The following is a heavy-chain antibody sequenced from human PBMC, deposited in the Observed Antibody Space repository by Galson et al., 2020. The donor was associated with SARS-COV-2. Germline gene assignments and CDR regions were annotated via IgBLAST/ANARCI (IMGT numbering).Heavy chain of an antibody. Sequence: ASVKVSCKASGYTFTGYYMHWVRQAPGQGLEWMGWINPNSGGTNYAQKFQGRVTMTRDTSMSTAYMELSRLRSDDTAVYYCARSRGYTIFGVVDSFDPWGQGTLVTVSS. CDR2: INPNSGGT. V-gene: IGHV1-2*02. J-gene: IGHJ5*02. CDR3: ARSRGYTIFGVVDSFDP. CDR1: GYTFTGYY. D-gene: IGHD3-3*01.